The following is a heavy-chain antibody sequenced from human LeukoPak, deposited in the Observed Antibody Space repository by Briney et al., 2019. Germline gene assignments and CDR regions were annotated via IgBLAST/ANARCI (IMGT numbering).Heavy chain of an antibody. J-gene: IGHJ4*02. CDR1: GFTFSSYS. D-gene: IGHD1-26*01. CDR3: ARSQGNPHRGATGLYYFDY. V-gene: IGHV3-21*01. Sequence: GGSLRLSCAASGFTFSSYSMNWVRQAPGKGLEWVSSISSSSSYIYYADSVKGRFTISRDNAKNSLYLQMNSLRAEDTAVYYCARSQGNPHRGATGLYYFDYWGQGTLVTVSS. CDR2: ISSSSSYI.